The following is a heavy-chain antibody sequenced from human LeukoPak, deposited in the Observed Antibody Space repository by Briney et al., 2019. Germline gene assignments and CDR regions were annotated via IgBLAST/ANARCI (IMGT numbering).Heavy chain of an antibody. CDR1: GGTFSSYA. Sequence: SVEVSCKASGGTFSSYAISWVRQAPGQGLEWMGGIIPIFGTANYAQKFQGRVTITADESTSTAYMELSSLRSEDTAVYYCATANYYDSSGYYLDAFDIWGQGTMVTVSS. V-gene: IGHV1-69*13. CDR3: ATANYYDSSGYYLDAFDI. D-gene: IGHD3-22*01. CDR2: IIPIFGTA. J-gene: IGHJ3*02.